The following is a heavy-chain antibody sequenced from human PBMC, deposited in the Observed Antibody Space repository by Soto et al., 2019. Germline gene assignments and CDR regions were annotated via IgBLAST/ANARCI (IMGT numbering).Heavy chain of an antibody. CDR3: ARAHLSTGYNLFDP. V-gene: IGHV1-3*01. CDR1: GYTFTSYA. Sequence: GASVKVSCKASGYTFTSYAMHWVRQAPGQRLEWMGWINAGNGNTKYSQKFQGRVTITRDTSASTAYMELSSLRSEDTAVYYCARAHLSTGYNLFDPWGQGTLVTVSS. CDR2: INAGNGNT. D-gene: IGHD2-8*02. J-gene: IGHJ5*02.